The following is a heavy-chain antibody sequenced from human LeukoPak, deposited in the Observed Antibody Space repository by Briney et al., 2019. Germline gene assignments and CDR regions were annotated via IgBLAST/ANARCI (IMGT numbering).Heavy chain of an antibody. J-gene: IGHJ4*02. D-gene: IGHD2-21*02. Sequence: ASVKVSCKASGGTFISYAISWVRQAPGQGLEWMGIINPSGGSTSYAQKFQGRVTMTRDTSANTVHMELTSLGSEDTAVYYCVRGAVTAHFDYWGQGTLVIVSS. CDR1: GGTFISYA. CDR2: INPSGGST. V-gene: IGHV1-46*01. CDR3: VRGAVTAHFDY.